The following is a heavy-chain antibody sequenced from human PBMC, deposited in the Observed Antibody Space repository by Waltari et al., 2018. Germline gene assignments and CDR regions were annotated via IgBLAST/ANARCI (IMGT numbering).Heavy chain of an antibody. CDR3: AREATAGGTWLKTFDI. V-gene: IGHV1-2*02. Sequence: QVQLVQSGAEVKKPGASVKVSCKASGDTFPGKYMHWVRQARGQGLEWMGWINLNSGDTSYAQRFLGRVTMTRDMSISTAYMELSSLRSDDTAIFYCAREATAGGTWLKTFDIWGQGTMVTVSS. J-gene: IGHJ3*02. CDR1: GDTFPGKY. CDR2: INLNSGDT. D-gene: IGHD6-13*01.